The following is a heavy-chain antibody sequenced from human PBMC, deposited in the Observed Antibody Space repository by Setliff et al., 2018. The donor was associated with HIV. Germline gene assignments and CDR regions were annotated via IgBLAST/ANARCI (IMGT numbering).Heavy chain of an antibody. V-gene: IGHV4-4*09. CDR2: IYPSTSA. Sequence: SETLSLTCSVSGGSIGGYSWGWIRQSPGKGLEWIGYIYPSTSANYNPSLKSRVRILLDTSKNQFSLRLTSVTAADTAVYYCAGAVSGGDCDYWGQGTLVTVSS. CDR1: GGSIGGYS. CDR3: AGAVSGGDCDY. D-gene: IGHD2-21*02. J-gene: IGHJ4*02.